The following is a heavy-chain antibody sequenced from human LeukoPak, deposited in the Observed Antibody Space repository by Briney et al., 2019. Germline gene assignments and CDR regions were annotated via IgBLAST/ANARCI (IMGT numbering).Heavy chain of an antibody. CDR1: GFSFSTYG. D-gene: IGHD3-10*01. CDR3: ARMWFGELH. CDR2: ISGSGRTI. Sequence: GGSLRLSCAASGFSFSTYGMNWVRQAPGKGLEWVSYISGSGRTIYYADSVRGRFTISRDNAKNSLSLQMNSLRDEDTAVYYCARMWFGELHWGQGTLVTVSS. J-gene: IGHJ4*02. V-gene: IGHV3-48*02.